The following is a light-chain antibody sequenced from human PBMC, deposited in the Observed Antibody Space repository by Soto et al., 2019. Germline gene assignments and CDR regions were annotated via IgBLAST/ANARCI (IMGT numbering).Light chain of an antibody. Sequence: QSVLTQPASVSGSPGQSITISCTGTSSDVGGYNHVSWYQHSPGKAPKLILFAVSDRPSGVSHRFSGSKSGNTASLTISGLQAEDEADYYCCSYKSLSTVVFGGGTKVTVL. V-gene: IGLV2-14*01. CDR2: AVS. J-gene: IGLJ2*01. CDR1: SSDVGGYNH. CDR3: CSYKSLSTVV.